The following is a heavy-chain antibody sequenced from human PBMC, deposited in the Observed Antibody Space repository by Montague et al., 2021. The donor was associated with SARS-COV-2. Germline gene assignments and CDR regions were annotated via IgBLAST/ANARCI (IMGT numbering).Heavy chain of an antibody. CDR3: AKDSYYYGLGYGMDV. J-gene: IGHJ6*02. Sequence: SLRLSCAASGFTFSNSAMNWVRQAPGKGLEWVSCSSGSDGGTHYADSVKGRFTISRDNSKNVLYLQMNSLRAEDTALYYCAKDSYYYGLGYGMDVWGQGTPVTVSS. D-gene: IGHD3-10*01. CDR2: SSGSDGGT. CDR1: GFTFSNSA. V-gene: IGHV3-23*01.